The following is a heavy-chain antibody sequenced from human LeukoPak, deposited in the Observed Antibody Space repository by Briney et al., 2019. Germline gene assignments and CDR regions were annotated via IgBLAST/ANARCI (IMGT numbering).Heavy chain of an antibody. D-gene: IGHD3-22*01. CDR3: ARASYYYDSSGYYYGGSYYYYMDV. CDR1: GFTVRSSY. CDR2: IYSGGSP. J-gene: IGHJ6*03. Sequence: GGSLRLSCAASGFTVRSSYMSWVRQAPGKGLEWVSVIYSGGSPDYADSAKGRFTVSSDNSKNTLYLQMNSLRAEDTAVYYCARASYYYDSSGYYYGGSYYYYMDVWGKGTTVTISS. V-gene: IGHV3-53*01.